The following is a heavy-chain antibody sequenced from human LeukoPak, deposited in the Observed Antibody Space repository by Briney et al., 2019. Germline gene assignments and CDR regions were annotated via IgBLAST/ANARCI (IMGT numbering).Heavy chain of an antibody. D-gene: IGHD3-22*01. CDR2: IYYSGST. J-gene: IGHJ4*02. Sequence: SETLSLTCTVSGASISSSSYYGGWIRQPPGKGLEWIGSIYYSGSTYYNPSLKSRVTTSLDTSKNQFSLNLRSVTAADTAVYYRARGRGDYYDSSGYFDYWGQGTLVTVSS. V-gene: IGHV4-39*07. CDR3: ARGRGDYYDSSGYFDY. CDR1: GASISSSSYY.